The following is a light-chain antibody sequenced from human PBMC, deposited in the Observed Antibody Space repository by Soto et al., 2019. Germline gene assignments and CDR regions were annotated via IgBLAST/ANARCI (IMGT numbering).Light chain of an antibody. CDR2: EVS. CDR3: CSYAGNGAWV. J-gene: IGLJ3*02. Sequence: QSALTQPASVSGSPGQSITIYCSGSSGDVGNYDLVSWYQQIPGKAPQLMIFEVSRRPSRVSDRFSGSKSGNTASLTISGLQAEDEGDFYCCSYAGNGAWVFGGGTKLTVL. V-gene: IGLV2-23*02. CDR1: SGDVGNYDL.